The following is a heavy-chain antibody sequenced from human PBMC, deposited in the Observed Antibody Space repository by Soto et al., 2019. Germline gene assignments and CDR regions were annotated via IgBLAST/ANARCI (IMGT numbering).Heavy chain of an antibody. CDR2: ISSSSSAI. CDR3: ARAGRLLPDAFEI. D-gene: IGHD3-22*01. J-gene: IGHJ3*02. CDR1: GFTFRTYT. Sequence: PGGSLRLSCAASGFTFRTYTMNWVRQAPGKGLEWVSHISSSSSAIYYADSVKGRFTISRDNAKNSLYLQMSSLRAEDTAVYFCARAGRLLPDAFEIWGQGTMVTVSS. V-gene: IGHV3-48*01.